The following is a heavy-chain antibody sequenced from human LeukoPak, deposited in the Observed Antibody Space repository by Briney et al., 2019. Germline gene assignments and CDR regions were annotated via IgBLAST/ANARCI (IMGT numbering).Heavy chain of an antibody. CDR1: GFTFGDYA. V-gene: IGHV3-49*04. CDR2: IRNKAYGETT. CDR3: SRVAFWVQNNDFWSGYPDY. J-gene: IGHJ4*02. D-gene: IGHD3-3*01. Sequence: GRSLRLSCTTSGFTFGDYAMTWVRQAPGKGLEWVGFIRNKAYGETTEYAASVKGRFTISRDDSKSIAYLQMNSLKTEDTAVCYCSRVAFWVQNNDFWSGYPDYWGQGTLVTVSS.